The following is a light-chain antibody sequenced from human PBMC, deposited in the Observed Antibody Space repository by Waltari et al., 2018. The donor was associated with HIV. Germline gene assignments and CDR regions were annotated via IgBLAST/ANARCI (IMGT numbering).Light chain of an antibody. V-gene: IGLV2-11*01. CDR1: SSDVGGYNY. Sequence: QSALTQPRSVSGSPGQSVTISCTGSSSDVGGYNYVSWYQQHPTNAPKLIIYDVSERPSGVPDRFSGSKSGNRASLTISGLQAEDEADYYCYSYAGSLLFGGGTKLTVL. CDR3: YSYAGSLL. CDR2: DVS. J-gene: IGLJ2*01.